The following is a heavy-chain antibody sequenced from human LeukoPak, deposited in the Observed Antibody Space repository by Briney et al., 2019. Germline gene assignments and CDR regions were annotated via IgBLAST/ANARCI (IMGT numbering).Heavy chain of an antibody. Sequence: SETLSLTCTVSGYSISSGHYWGWIRQPPGKGLEWIGSFYHSGSTYYDPSLKSRVTISLDTSKNQFSLKLSSVTATDTAVYYCAREYDYGSGSWAYWGQGTLVTVSS. CDR2: FYHSGST. CDR1: GYSISSGHY. CDR3: AREYDYGSGSWAY. V-gene: IGHV4-38-2*02. D-gene: IGHD3-10*01. J-gene: IGHJ4*02.